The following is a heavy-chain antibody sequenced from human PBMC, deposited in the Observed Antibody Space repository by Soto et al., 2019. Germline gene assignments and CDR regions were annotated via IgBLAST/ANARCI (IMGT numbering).Heavy chain of an antibody. CDR1: GYTFTSYA. D-gene: IGHD1-26*01. V-gene: IGHV1-3*01. J-gene: IGHJ4*02. CDR2: INAGNGNT. Sequence: QVQLVQSGAEVKKPGASVKVSCKASGYTFTSYAMHWVRQAPGQRLEWMGWINAGNGNTKYSQKFQGRVTITRDTSASTAYMELSSLRSEDTAVYYCAREGATVVTSMDYWGQGTLFTVSS. CDR3: AREGATVVTSMDY.